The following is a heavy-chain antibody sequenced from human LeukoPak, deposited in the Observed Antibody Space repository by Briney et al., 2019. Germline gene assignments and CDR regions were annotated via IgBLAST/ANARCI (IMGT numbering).Heavy chain of an antibody. CDR2: IIPIFGTA. D-gene: IGHD5-24*01. Sequence: SVKVSCKASGYTFTSYGISWVRQAPGQGLEWMGGIIPIFGTANYAQKFQGRVTITADESTSTAYMELSSLRSEDTAVYYCARDDRNGYRFDYWGQGTLVTVSS. CDR3: ARDDRNGYRFDY. J-gene: IGHJ4*02. V-gene: IGHV1-69*13. CDR1: GYTFTSYG.